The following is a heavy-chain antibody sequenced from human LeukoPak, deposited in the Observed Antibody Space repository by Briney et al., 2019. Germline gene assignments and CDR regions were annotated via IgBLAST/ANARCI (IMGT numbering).Heavy chain of an antibody. J-gene: IGHJ4*02. CDR1: GVSISPYY. Sequence: SETLSLTCNVSGVSISPYYWRWIRQSPGKGLELIGYIYYSGYTNYNPSLKSRLTISLDTTKHQFSLKLSSVTAADTAVYYSASNYYGLGRLDYWGQGNQVTVSS. V-gene: IGHV4-59*08. CDR2: IYYSGYT. D-gene: IGHD3-10*01. CDR3: ASNYYGLGRLDY.